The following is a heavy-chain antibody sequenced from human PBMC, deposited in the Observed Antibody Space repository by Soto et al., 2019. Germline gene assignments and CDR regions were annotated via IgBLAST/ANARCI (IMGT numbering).Heavy chain of an antibody. Sequence: GGSLRLSCAASGFTFSDYYMSWIRQAPGKGLEWVSYISSSGSTIYYADSVKGRFTISRDNAKNSLYLQINSLRAEDTAVYYCARDPGNIAARPGDYNWFDPWGQGTLVTVSS. CDR3: ARDPGNIAARPGDYNWFDP. CDR1: GFTFSDYY. CDR2: ISSSGSTI. D-gene: IGHD6-6*01. J-gene: IGHJ5*02. V-gene: IGHV3-11*01.